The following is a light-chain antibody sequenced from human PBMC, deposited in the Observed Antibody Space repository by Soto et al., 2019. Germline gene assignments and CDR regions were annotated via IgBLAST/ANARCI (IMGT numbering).Light chain of an antibody. V-gene: IGKV1-5*03. J-gene: IGKJ4*01. CDR3: QQYNSLSSVS. CDR2: MAS. CDR1: QSITNW. Sequence: DIQLTQSPSTLSASVGDRVTITCRASQSITNWLAWYQQKAGKAPKVLIHMASSLKSGVPSRFSGSGSGTEFTLTITSLQPDDSATYYCQQYNSLSSVSFGGGTKVEI.